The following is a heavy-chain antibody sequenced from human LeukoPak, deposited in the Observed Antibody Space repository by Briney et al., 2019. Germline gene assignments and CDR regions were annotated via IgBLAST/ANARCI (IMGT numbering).Heavy chain of an antibody. CDR3: AREMYYYDSSGYFDY. D-gene: IGHD3-22*01. J-gene: IGHJ4*02. CDR1: GGSISSSSYY. V-gene: IGHV4-39*07. CDR2: IYYSGRT. Sequence: SETLSLTCTVSGGSISSSSYYWGWIRQPPGKGLEWIGSIYYSGRTYYNPSLKSRVSMSVDTSKNQFSLKLSSVTAADTAVYYCAREMYYYDSSGYFDYWGQGTLVTVSS.